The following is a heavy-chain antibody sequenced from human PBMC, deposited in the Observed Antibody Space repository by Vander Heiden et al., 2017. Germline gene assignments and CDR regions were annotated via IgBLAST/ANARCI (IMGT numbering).Heavy chain of an antibody. CDR2: MNPNSGNT. Sequence: QVQLVQSGAEVKKPGASVKVSCTASGYTFSSYDINLVRQAAGQGLEWMGWMNPNSGNTGYAQKFQGRVTMTRSTSISTAYMELSSLTSEDTAVYYCAREGVVVTPIPDPFDIWGQGTMVTVSS. J-gene: IGHJ3*02. D-gene: IGHD2-21*02. CDR3: AREGVVVTPIPDPFDI. CDR1: GYTFSSYD. V-gene: IGHV1-8*01.